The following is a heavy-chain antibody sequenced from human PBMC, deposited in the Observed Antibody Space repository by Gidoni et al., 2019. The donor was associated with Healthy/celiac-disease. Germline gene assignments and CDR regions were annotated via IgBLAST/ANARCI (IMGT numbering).Heavy chain of an antibody. CDR3: AKGEFDGVAEPFDY. CDR2: ISGSGGST. CDR1: GFPFSSYA. Sequence: EVQLLESGGGLVQPGGSLRLSCAASGFPFSSYAMSWVRQAPGKGLEWVVAISGSGGSTYYADSVKGRFTISRDNSKNTLYLQMNSLRAEDTAVYYCAKGEFDGVAEPFDYWGQGTLVTVSS. V-gene: IGHV3-23*01. J-gene: IGHJ4*02. D-gene: IGHD3-3*01.